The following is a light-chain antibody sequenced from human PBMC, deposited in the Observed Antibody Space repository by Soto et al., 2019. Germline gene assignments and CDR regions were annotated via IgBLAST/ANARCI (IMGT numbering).Light chain of an antibody. Sequence: DIQMTQSPSTLSASVGDRVTITCRASQSISSWLAWYLQKPGKAPQLLIYTASNLQDGVSSRFSGIGSGTEFTLTISSLQPDDFATYYGQQYSSYSSYSFGQGTQLEIK. J-gene: IGKJ2*01. CDR1: QSISSW. V-gene: IGKV1-5*03. CDR3: QQYSSYSSYS. CDR2: TAS.